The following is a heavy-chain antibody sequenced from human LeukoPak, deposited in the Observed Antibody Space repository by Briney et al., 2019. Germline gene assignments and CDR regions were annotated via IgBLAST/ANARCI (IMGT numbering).Heavy chain of an antibody. CDR3: ARDPDELGQDYFDY. V-gene: IGHV3-30*04. CDR2: ISNDGSNK. Sequence: GRSLRLSCAASGFTLSSYVIHWVRQAPGKGLEWVAVISNDGSNKDYADSVKGRFTISRDNSKNTLYLQMNSLRPEDTAVYYCARDPDELGQDYFDYWGQGTLVTVSS. J-gene: IGHJ4*02. CDR1: GFTLSSYV. D-gene: IGHD7-27*01.